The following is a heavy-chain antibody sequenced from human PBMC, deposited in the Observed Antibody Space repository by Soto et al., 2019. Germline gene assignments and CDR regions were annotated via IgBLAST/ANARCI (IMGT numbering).Heavy chain of an antibody. CDR3: AKAYDSSGYYEAGDAFDI. D-gene: IGHD3-22*01. J-gene: IGHJ3*02. CDR1: GFTFSSYA. CDR2: ISGSGGST. V-gene: IGHV3-23*01. Sequence: GGSLRLSCAASGFTFSSYAMSWVRQAPGKGLEWVSAISGSGGSTYYADSVKGRFSISRDNSKNRLYLQMNSLRAEDTAVYYCAKAYDSSGYYEAGDAFDIWDQGTMVTVS.